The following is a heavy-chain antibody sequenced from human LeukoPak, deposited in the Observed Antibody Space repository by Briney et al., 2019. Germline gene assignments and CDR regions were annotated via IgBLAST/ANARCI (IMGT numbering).Heavy chain of an antibody. V-gene: IGHV3-21*01. D-gene: IGHD3-22*01. J-gene: IGHJ3*02. Sequence: VQLVESGGGVVQPGRSLRLSCAASGFTFSSYSMNWVRQAPGKGLEWVSSISSSSSYIYYADSVKGRFTISRDNAKNSLYLQMNSLRAEDTAVYYCARDTNDMIVVVNDAFDIWGQGTMVTVSS. CDR3: ARDTNDMIVVVNDAFDI. CDR1: GFTFSSYS. CDR2: ISSSSSYI.